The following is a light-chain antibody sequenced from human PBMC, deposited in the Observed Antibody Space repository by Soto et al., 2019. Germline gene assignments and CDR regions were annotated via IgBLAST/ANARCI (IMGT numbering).Light chain of an antibody. V-gene: IGKV3-20*01. CDR2: GAS. CDR1: QSISSTQ. CDR3: QQYDSAPIT. J-gene: IGKJ5*01. Sequence: EIVLTQSPDTLSLSPGERATLSCRASQSISSTQLVWYQQKPGQAPTLLIFGASSRATGIPDRFSGSGSGTDFTLTINSLQPDDIATYYCQQYDSAPITFGQGTRLEIK.